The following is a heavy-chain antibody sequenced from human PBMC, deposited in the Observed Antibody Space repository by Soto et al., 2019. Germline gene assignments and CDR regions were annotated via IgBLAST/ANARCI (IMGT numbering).Heavy chain of an antibody. V-gene: IGHV4-61*01. J-gene: IGHJ6*02. CDR1: GGSVSSGSYY. D-gene: IGHD3-10*01. Sequence: SETLSLTCTVSGGSVSSGSYYWSWIRQPPGKGLEWIGYIYYSGSTNYNPSLKSRVTISVDTSKDQFSLKLSSVTAADTAVYYCARDRTLRGVHYYYGMDVWGQGTTVTVSS. CDR3: ARDRTLRGVHYYYGMDV. CDR2: IYYSGST.